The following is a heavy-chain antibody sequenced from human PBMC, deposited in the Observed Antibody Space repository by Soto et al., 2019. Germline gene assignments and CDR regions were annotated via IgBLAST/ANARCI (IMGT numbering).Heavy chain of an antibody. CDR3: ARDRTTSSTRRFDD. CDR2: ISGADGNT. CDR1: GYIFTNYA. Sequence: ASVKVSCKASGYIFTNYAIHWVRQAPGQRLEWMGWISGADGNTRYSPKFQGRLTISTDTSASTAYMELSSLRSEDTAVFYCARDRTTSSTRRFDDWGQGTRVTVAS. V-gene: IGHV1-3*01. D-gene: IGHD4-17*01. J-gene: IGHJ4*02.